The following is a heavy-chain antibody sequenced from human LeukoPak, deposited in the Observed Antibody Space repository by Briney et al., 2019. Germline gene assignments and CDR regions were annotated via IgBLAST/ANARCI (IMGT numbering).Heavy chain of an antibody. V-gene: IGHV4-4*02. CDR3: ARRLKMATPRPGDAFDI. D-gene: IGHD5-24*01. Sequence: SGTLSLTCAVSGGSISSSNWWSWVRQPPGKGLEWIGEIYHSGSTNYNPSLKSRVTISVDTSKTQFSLKLSSVTAADTAVYYCARRLKMATPRPGDAFDIWGQGTMVTVSS. CDR2: IYHSGST. CDR1: GGSISSSNW. J-gene: IGHJ3*02.